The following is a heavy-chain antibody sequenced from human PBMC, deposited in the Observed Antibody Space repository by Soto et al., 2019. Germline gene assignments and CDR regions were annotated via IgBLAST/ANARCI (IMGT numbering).Heavy chain of an antibody. Sequence: QVQLVQSGAEVKKPGASVKVSCKASGSTFTSYGISWVRQAPGQGLEWMGWTSAYNGNTNYAQKLQGRGTMTTDTSTSTAYMELRSLGSDDTAVYYCARVEEDYGDYGRREGLSFDPWGQGTLVTVSS. CDR3: ARVEEDYGDYGRREGLSFDP. J-gene: IGHJ5*02. V-gene: IGHV1-18*01. CDR1: GSTFTSYG. D-gene: IGHD4-17*01. CDR2: TSAYNGNT.